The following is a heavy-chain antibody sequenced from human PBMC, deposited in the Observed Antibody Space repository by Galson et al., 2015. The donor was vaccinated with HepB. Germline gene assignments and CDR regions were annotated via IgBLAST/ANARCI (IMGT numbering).Heavy chain of an antibody. CDR2: IPYDGSNK. CDR3: ARDLYYGSGSRAFDI. CDR1: GFTFSSYA. D-gene: IGHD3-10*01. V-gene: IGHV3-30-3*01. J-gene: IGHJ3*02. Sequence: SLRLSCAASGFTFSSYAMHWVRQAPGKGLEWVAVIPYDGSNKYYADSVKGRFTISRDNSKNTLYLQMNSLRAEDTAVYYCARDLYYGSGSRAFDIWGQGTMVTVSS.